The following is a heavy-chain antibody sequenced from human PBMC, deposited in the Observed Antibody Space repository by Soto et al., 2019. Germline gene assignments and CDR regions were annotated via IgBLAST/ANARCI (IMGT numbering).Heavy chain of an antibody. V-gene: IGHV3-30*18. CDR3: AKDRTIAGSGLLDDS. Sequence: QVQLVESGGGVVQPGRSLRLSCAASGFTFSSYGMHWVRQAPGKGLEWVALISYDGSNNYYADSVKGRFTISGDNSKNTLYLQMNGLRAEDTAVYFCAKDRTIAGSGLLDDSWGQGTLVTVSS. J-gene: IGHJ4*02. D-gene: IGHD1-26*01. CDR1: GFTFSSYG. CDR2: ISYDGSNN.